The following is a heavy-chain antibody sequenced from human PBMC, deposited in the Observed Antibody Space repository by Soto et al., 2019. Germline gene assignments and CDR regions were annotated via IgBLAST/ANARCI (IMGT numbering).Heavy chain of an antibody. V-gene: IGHV3-21*01. D-gene: IGHD3-16*01. CDR3: ARDLVEGALNGFDV. CDR1: GFTLSDHS. Sequence: EVQLAESGGGLVKPGGSLRLSCVASGFTLSDHSMNWVRLAPGKGLEWVSSISDIGTYIFYADSVKGRFTISRDNTKNSLFLHMDRLGAEDTALYYCARDLVEGALNGFDVWGQGTMVTVSS. CDR2: ISDIGTYI. J-gene: IGHJ3*01.